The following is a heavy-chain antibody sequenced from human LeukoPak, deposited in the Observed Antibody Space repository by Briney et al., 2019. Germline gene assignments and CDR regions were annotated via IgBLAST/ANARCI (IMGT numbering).Heavy chain of an antibody. V-gene: IGHV4-34*01. CDR1: GGSFSGYY. D-gene: IGHD1-20*01. CDR2: INHSGST. Sequence: SETLSLTCAVYGGSFSGYYWSWIRQPPGKGPEWIGEINHSGSTNYNPSLKSRVTISVDTSKNQFSLKLSSVTAADTAVYYCARAIVTGPLYYYYYMDVWGKGTTVTVSS. CDR3: ARAIVTGPLYYYYYMDV. J-gene: IGHJ6*03.